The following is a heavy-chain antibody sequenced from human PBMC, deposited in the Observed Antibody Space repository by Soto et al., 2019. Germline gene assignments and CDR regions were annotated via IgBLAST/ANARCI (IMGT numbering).Heavy chain of an antibody. V-gene: IGHV1-46*01. CDR2: INPSGTTT. CDR1: GYTFTSFY. J-gene: IGHJ6*02. CDR3: AKPQTARPDYYGMEV. Sequence: QVQLVQSGAEVKKPGASVNVSCKASGYTFTSFYLHWVRQAPGQGLEWMGIINPSGTTTDYAQKFQGRVTMTRDTSTRTYSMELSSLTSEDTAVYYCAKPQTARPDYYGMEVWGQGTAVTVSS.